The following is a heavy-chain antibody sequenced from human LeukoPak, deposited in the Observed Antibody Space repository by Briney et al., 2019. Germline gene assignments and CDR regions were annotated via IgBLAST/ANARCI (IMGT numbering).Heavy chain of an antibody. Sequence: SGGSLRLSCAASGFTFSSYGMHWVRQAPGKGLEWVAVIWYDGSNKYYADSVKGRFTISRDNSKNTLYLQMNSLRAEDTAVYYCARDVDYGDYGCFDYWGQGTLVTVSS. J-gene: IGHJ4*02. CDR3: ARDVDYGDYGCFDY. V-gene: IGHV3-33*01. CDR2: IWYDGSNK. CDR1: GFTFSSYG. D-gene: IGHD4-17*01.